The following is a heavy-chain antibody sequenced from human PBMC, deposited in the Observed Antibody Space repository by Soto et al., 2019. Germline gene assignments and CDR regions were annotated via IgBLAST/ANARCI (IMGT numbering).Heavy chain of an antibody. D-gene: IGHD4-17*01. V-gene: IGHV3-21*01. J-gene: IGHJ6*02. Sequence: GGSLRLSCAASGFTFSSYTMNWVRQAPGRGLEWVSSIGTGSSYIYYADSVKGRFTISRDNAKNSLFLQMNSLRADDTAVYYCARDSVRDYLYYYYGMDVWGQGTTVTVSS. CDR3: ARDSVRDYLYYYYGMDV. CDR1: GFTFSSYT. CDR2: IGTGSSYI.